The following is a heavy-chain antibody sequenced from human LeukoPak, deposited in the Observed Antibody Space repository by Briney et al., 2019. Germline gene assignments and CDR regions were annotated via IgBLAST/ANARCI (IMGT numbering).Heavy chain of an antibody. V-gene: IGHV4-34*01. CDR2: INHRGST. J-gene: IGHJ4*02. CDR3: ARGHSSSWNFDY. D-gene: IGHD6-13*01. CDR1: RVSFSGYY. Sequence: SETLSLTCAVYRVSFSGYYWSWIRQPPGKGLEWNVDINHRGSTNYNPSLKSRATISVDKSKNQFSLKLSSVTAADTAVYYCARGHSSSWNFDYWGQGTLVTVSS.